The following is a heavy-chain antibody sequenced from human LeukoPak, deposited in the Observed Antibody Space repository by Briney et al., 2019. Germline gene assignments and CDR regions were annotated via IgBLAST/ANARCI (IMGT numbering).Heavy chain of an antibody. D-gene: IGHD1-26*01. Sequence: SETLSLTCAVYGGSFSGYYWSWIRQPPGKGLGWIGEINHSGSTNYNPSLKSRVTISVDTSKNQFSLKLSSVTAADTAVYYCARGRKWEPANEYYFDYWGQGTLVTVSS. CDR2: INHSGST. V-gene: IGHV4-34*01. CDR1: GGSFSGYY. CDR3: ARGRKWEPANEYYFDY. J-gene: IGHJ4*02.